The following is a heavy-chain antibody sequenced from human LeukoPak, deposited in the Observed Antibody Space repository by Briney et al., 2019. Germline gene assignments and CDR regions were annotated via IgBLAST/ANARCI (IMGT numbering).Heavy chain of an antibody. CDR1: GGSITTSY. V-gene: IGHV4-59*01. CDR2: MSDTGST. Sequence: PSETLSLTCTVSGGSITTSYWSWIRQPPGKGLEWIGYMSDTGSTNYNPSLSSRVTMSVDTSKNQFSLNLSSVTAADTAVYYCARGAYRFDPGGQGTLVTVSS. J-gene: IGHJ5*02. D-gene: IGHD3-16*01. CDR3: ARGAYRFDP.